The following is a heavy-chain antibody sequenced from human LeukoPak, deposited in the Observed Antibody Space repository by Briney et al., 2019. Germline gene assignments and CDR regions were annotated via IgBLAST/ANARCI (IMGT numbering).Heavy chain of an antibody. CDR2: ISGSGGST. V-gene: IGHV3-23*01. Sequence: GGSLRLSCAASGFTFSSYAMSWVRQAPGKGLEWVSAISGSGGSTYYADSVKGRFTISRDNSKNTLYLQMNSLRAEDTAVYYCAKDQIVVVPAAIRQVDYWGQGTLVTVSS. CDR1: GFTFSSYA. CDR3: AKDQIVVVPAAIRQVDY. J-gene: IGHJ4*02. D-gene: IGHD2-2*02.